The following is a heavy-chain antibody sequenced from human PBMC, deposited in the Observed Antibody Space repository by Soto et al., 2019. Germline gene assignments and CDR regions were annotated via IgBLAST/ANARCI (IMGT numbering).Heavy chain of an antibody. J-gene: IGHJ5*02. CDR2: INPSVGTA. CDR3: ARVDTAMSETYNWFDP. Sequence: ASVKVSCKASGYTFTSYYMHWVRQAPGQGLEWMGIINPSVGTASYAQKFQGRVTMTADESTSTAYMELSSLRSEDTAVYYCARVDTAMSETYNWFDPWGQGTLVTVSS. D-gene: IGHD5-18*01. V-gene: IGHV1-46*01. CDR1: GYTFTSYY.